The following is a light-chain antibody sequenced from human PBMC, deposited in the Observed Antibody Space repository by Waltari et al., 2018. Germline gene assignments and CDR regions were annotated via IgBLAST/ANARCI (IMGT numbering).Light chain of an antibody. Sequence: EIVLTQSPGTLSLSPGERATLSCRASQTVLNNSLAWYQQRPGRAPRLVMFEVSSRATGIPHRFSGSGSGTDFTRTITRLEPEDFAVYYCQQYGISPRTFGQGTKVELK. CDR3: QQYGISPRT. CDR2: EVS. J-gene: IGKJ1*01. V-gene: IGKV3-20*01. CDR1: QTVLNNS.